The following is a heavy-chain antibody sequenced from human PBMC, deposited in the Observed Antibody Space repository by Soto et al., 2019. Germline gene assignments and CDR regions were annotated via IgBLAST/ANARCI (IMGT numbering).Heavy chain of an antibody. CDR2: LNGDGNTT. V-gene: IGHV3-74*01. CDR1: GFTFSSYW. D-gene: IGHD3-16*01. Sequence: EVQLVESGGGLVQPGGSLRLSCEASGFTFSSYWMHWVRQVPGKGLVWVSRLNGDGNTTNYADSVKGRFTISRDNAKNTVYLQMSSLRAEDTAVYYCARGIRLYYGMDVWGQGTTVTVSS. CDR3: ARGIRLYYGMDV. J-gene: IGHJ6*02.